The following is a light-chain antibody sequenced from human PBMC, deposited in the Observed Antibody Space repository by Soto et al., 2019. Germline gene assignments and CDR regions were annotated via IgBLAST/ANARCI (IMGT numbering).Light chain of an antibody. CDR3: QQTNSFPIT. Sequence: SQMVPSPTSVSASVGDRVPLTFRASQGISIWLAWYQQQPGKAPKLLIYGTSILQSGVPSRFSGSGSGTDFSLTISSLQPEDFATYYCQQTNSFPITFGQGTRLEIK. CDR2: GTS. V-gene: IGKV1-12*01. CDR1: QGISIW. J-gene: IGKJ5*01.